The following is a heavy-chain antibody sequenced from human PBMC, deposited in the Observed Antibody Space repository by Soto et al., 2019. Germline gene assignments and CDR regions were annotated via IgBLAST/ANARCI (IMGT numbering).Heavy chain of an antibody. J-gene: IGHJ4*02. CDR2: ISSGSTTM. CDR3: ARGVGGYYDSSGPKGSDY. CDR1: GFSFSSYS. Sequence: GSLRLSCAASGFSFSSYSMNWVRQAPGKGLEWLSYISSGSTTMYYADSVKGRFTISRDNAKNSLYLQMNSLRDEDTAVYYCARGVGGYYDSSGPKGSDYWGQGTLVTVSS. D-gene: IGHD3-22*01. V-gene: IGHV3-48*02.